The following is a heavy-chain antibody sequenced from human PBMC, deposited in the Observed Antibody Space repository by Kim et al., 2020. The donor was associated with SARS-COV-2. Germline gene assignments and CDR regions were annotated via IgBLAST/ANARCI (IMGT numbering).Heavy chain of an antibody. CDR1: GFTFSSYG. J-gene: IGHJ6*02. CDR2: IWYDGSNK. D-gene: IGHD5-12*01. V-gene: IGHV3-33*06. Sequence: GGSLRLSCAASGFTFSSYGMHWVRQAPGKGLEWVAVIWYDGSNKYYADSVKGRFTISRDNSKNTLYLQMNSLRAEDTAVYYCAKDFGYRYYYYYGMDVWGQGTTVTVSS. CDR3: AKDFGYRYYYYYGMDV.